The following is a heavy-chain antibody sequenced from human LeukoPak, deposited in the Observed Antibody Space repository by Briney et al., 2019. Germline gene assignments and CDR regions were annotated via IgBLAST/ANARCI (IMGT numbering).Heavy chain of an antibody. V-gene: IGHV1-18*01. CDR2: ISAYNGNT. CDR1: GYTFTSYG. J-gene: IGHJ4*02. Sequence: ASVKVPCKASGYTFTSYGISWVRQAPGQGLERMGWISAYNGNTNYAQKLQGRVTMTTDTSTSTAYMELRSLRSDDTAVYYCARAAKTGYSSGWYSNYWGQGTLVTVSS. CDR3: ARAAKTGYSSGWYSNY. D-gene: IGHD6-19*01.